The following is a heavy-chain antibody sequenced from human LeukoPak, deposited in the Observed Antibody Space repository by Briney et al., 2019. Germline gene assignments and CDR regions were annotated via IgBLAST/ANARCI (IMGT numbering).Heavy chain of an antibody. V-gene: IGHV1-2*02. Sequence: GASVKVSCKASGYTFTGYYMHWVRQAPGQGLEWMGWINPNSGGTNYAQKFQGRVTMTRDTSISTAYMELSRLRSDDTAVYYCASAREGRDGYNFNYWGQGTLVTVSS. CDR3: ASAREGRDGYNFNY. J-gene: IGHJ4*02. CDR2: INPNSGGT. D-gene: IGHD5-24*01. CDR1: GYTFTGYY.